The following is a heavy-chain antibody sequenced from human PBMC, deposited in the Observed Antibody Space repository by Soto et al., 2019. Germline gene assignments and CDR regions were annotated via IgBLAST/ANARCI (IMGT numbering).Heavy chain of an antibody. CDR1: GFTFSRDG. CDR2: ITDNGGST. CDR3: AKERATTTAFDY. J-gene: IGHJ4*01. V-gene: IGHV3-23*01. Sequence: GGSLRLSCAASGFTFSRDGMSWVRQAPGKGLEWVSLITDNGGSTYYADSVKGRFTISSDNTKNTLFLQMTSLRAEDTAVYYCAKERATTTAFDYWGQGTLVTVSS. D-gene: IGHD4-17*01.